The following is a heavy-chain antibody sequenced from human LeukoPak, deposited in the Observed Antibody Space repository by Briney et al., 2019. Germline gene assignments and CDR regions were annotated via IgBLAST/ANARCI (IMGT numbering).Heavy chain of an antibody. CDR3: ARIPRTPGDYGMDV. CDR1: GGTFSSYA. Sequence: RASVKVSCKASGGTFSSYAISWVRQTPGQGLEWMGGIIPIFGTANYAQKFQGRVTITADESTSTAYMELSSLRSEDTAVCYCARIPRTPGDYGMDVWGKGTTVTVSS. CDR2: IIPIFGTA. D-gene: IGHD3-10*01. V-gene: IGHV1-69*13. J-gene: IGHJ6*04.